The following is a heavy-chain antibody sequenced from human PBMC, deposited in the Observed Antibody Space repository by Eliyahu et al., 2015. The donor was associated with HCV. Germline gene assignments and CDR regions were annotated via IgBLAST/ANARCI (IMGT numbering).Heavy chain of an antibody. J-gene: IGHJ4*02. CDR1: GFTFDDYT. D-gene: IGHD3-9*01. CDR2: ISWDGGST. V-gene: IGHV3-43*01. Sequence: EVQLVESGGVVVQPGGSLRLSCAASGFTFDDYTMHWVRQAPGKGLEWVSLISWDGGSTYYADSVKGRFTISRDNSKNSLYLQMNSLRTEDTALYYCAKDFRRYDILTGTFDYWGQGTLVTVSS. CDR3: AKDFRRYDILTGTFDY.